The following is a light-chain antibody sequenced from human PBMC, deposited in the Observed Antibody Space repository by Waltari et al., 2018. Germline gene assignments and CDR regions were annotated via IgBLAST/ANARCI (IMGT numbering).Light chain of an antibody. CDR1: QSVTNY. CDR3: QQRRNWPRT. Sequence: DIVLTQSPATLSLSPGERAPLSCRASQSVTNYLAWYQQKPGQAPRLLIYDTSHRATGVPARFSGSGFGTDFTLTISNLEPEDFAVYYCQQRRNWPRTFGGGTKVEIK. CDR2: DTS. J-gene: IGKJ4*01. V-gene: IGKV3-11*01.